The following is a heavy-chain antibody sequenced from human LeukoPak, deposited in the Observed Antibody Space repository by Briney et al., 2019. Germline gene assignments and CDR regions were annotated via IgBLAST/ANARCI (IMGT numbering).Heavy chain of an antibody. J-gene: IGHJ5*02. Sequence: PSETLSLTCTVSGYSISSGYYWGWIRQPPGKGLEWIGSIYHSGSTYYNPSLKSRVTISVDTSKNQFSLKLSSVTAADTAVYYCARGDDYGDWFDPWGQGTLVTVSS. CDR1: GYSISSGYY. CDR3: ARGDDYGDWFDP. V-gene: IGHV4-38-2*02. CDR2: IYHSGST. D-gene: IGHD4-17*01.